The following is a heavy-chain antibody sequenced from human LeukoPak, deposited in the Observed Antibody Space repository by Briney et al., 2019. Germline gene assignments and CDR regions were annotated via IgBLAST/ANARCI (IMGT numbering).Heavy chain of an antibody. V-gene: IGHV4-59*08. CDR3: ARHRQYDADAFDI. CDR1: GGSISSYY. Sequence: PSDTLSLTCTVSGGSISSYYWTWIRQPPGKGLEWIGFISYSGNTKYNPSLKSRVTISGDTSKNQFSVKLISVTAADTAVYFCARHRQYDADAFDIWGQGTMVTVSS. D-gene: IGHD2-8*01. J-gene: IGHJ3*02. CDR2: ISYSGNT.